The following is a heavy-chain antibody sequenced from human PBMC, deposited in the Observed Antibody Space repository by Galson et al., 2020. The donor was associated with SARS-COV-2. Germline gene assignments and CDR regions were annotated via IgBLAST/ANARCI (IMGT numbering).Heavy chain of an antibody. CDR1: GGTFSSYA. Sequence: KISCKASGGTFSSYAISWVRQAPGQGLEWMGRIIPILGIANYAQKFQGRVTITADKSTSTAYMELSSLRSEDTAVYYCAKAILYSSGWAYFDYWGQGTLVTVSS. CDR2: IIPILGIA. J-gene: IGHJ4*02. V-gene: IGHV1-69*04. D-gene: IGHD6-19*01. CDR3: AKAILYSSGWAYFDY.